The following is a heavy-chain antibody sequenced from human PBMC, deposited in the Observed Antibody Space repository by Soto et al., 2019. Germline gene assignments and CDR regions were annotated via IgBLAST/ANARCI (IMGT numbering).Heavy chain of an antibody. J-gene: IGHJ6*02. D-gene: IGHD2-2*01. CDR1: GYTFTSYG. Sequence: QVQLVQSGAEVKKPGASVKVSCKASGYTFTSYGISWVRQAPGQGLEWMGWISAYNGNTNYAQKLQGRVTMTTDTSPRTAYMELRSLRSDDTAVYYCARGVIVLEEDYYGMDVWGQGTTVTVSS. V-gene: IGHV1-18*01. CDR2: ISAYNGNT. CDR3: ARGVIVLEEDYYGMDV.